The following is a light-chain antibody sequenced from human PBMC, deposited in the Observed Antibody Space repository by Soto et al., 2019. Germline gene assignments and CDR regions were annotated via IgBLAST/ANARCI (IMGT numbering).Light chain of an antibody. J-gene: IGKJ5*01. Sequence: EIVLTQSPGTLSLSPGERSTLSCRASQSISSDYLAWYQQNPGQAPRLLIYGASSRATGIPDRFTGSGSGTDFTLTIRRLEPEDFAVYYCQQYGGSPLITFGQGTRREIK. CDR2: GAS. V-gene: IGKV3-20*01. CDR3: QQYGGSPLIT. CDR1: QSISSDY.